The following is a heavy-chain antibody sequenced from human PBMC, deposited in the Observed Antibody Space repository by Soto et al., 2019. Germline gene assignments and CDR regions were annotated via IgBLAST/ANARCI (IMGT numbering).Heavy chain of an antibody. CDR2: IRSKAYGGTT. CDR3: TREVVVVPDAENYYYYMDV. J-gene: IGHJ6*03. CDR1: GFTFGDYA. Sequence: PGGSLGLSCTASGFTFGDYAMSWFGQAPGKGLEWVGFIRSKAYGGTTEYAASVKGRFTISRDDSKSIAYLQMNSLKTEDTAVYYCTREVVVVPDAENYYYYMDVWGKGTTVTVSS. V-gene: IGHV3-49*03. D-gene: IGHD2-2*01.